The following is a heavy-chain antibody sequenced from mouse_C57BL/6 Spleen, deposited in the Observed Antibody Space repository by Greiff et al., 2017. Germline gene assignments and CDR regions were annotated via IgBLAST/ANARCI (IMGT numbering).Heavy chain of an antibody. CDR2: LNPNNGGT. Sequence: VQLQQSGPELVKPGASVKISCKASGYTFTDYYMNWVKQSHGKSLEWIGDLNPNNGGTSYNQKFKGKATLTVDKSSSTAYMELRSLTSEDSAVYYCARNWDVYAMDYWGQGTSVTVSS. V-gene: IGHV1-26*01. CDR3: ARNWDVYAMDY. CDR1: GYTFTDYY. J-gene: IGHJ4*01. D-gene: IGHD4-1*01.